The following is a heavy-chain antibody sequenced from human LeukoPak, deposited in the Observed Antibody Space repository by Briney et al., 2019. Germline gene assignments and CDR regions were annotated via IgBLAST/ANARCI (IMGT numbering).Heavy chain of an antibody. CDR3: ARDPAGGSGSYLDY. CDR2: IYSDGST. D-gene: IGHD1-26*01. CDR1: GFTVSSNY. Sequence: GGSLRLSCAASGFTVSSNYMSWVRQAPGKGLEWVSEIYSDGSTYYADSVKGRFTISRDNSKNTLYLQMNSLRAEDTAVYYCARDPAGGSGSYLDYWGQGTLVTVSS. V-gene: IGHV3-66*01. J-gene: IGHJ4*02.